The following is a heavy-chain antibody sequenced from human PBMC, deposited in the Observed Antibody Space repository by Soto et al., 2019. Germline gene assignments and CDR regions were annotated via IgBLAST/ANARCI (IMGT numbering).Heavy chain of an antibody. Sequence: ASVKVSCKVSGYTLAELSMHWVRQAPGKGLEWMGGFDPEDGETIYVQKFQGRVTMTEDTSTDTAYMELSSLRSEDTAVYYCANMTTTLGGYYYGMDVWGQGTTVTVSS. D-gene: IGHD4-4*01. V-gene: IGHV1-24*01. CDR2: FDPEDGET. CDR1: GYTLAELS. CDR3: ANMTTTLGGYYYGMDV. J-gene: IGHJ6*02.